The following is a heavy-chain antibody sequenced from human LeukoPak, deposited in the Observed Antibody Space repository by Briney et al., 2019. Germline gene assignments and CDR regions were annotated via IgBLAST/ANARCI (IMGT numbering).Heavy chain of an antibody. V-gene: IGHV3-33*08. CDR1: GFTFSSYS. Sequence: GGSLRLSCAASGFTFSSYSMNWVRQAPGKGLEWVAVIWYHGGNENYADSVKGRFTISRDTSKNTLYLQMNSLRAEDTAMYYCARDVDTTSHLNWFDPWGQGTLVTVSS. CDR2: IWYHGGNE. CDR3: ARDVDTTSHLNWFDP. D-gene: IGHD2/OR15-2a*01. J-gene: IGHJ5*02.